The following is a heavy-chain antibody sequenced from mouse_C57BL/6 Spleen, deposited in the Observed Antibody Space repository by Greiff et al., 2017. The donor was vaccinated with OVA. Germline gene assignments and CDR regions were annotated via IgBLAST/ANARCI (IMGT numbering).Heavy chain of an antibody. CDR2: INPNYGTP. J-gene: IGHJ1*03. Sequence: VQLQQSGPVLVKPGASVKISCKASGYSFTDYNMNWVKQSHGKSLEWIGVINPNYGTPSSNQKFKGKATLTVDQSSSTAYIQLNSLTSEDSAVYYCAVGDSYYVGYFDVWGTGTTVTVSS. CDR3: AVGDSYYVGYFDV. V-gene: IGHV1-39*01. CDR1: GYSFTDYN. D-gene: IGHD2-12*01.